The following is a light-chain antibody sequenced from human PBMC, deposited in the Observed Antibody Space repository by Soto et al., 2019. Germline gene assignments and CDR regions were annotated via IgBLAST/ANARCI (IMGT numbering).Light chain of an antibody. J-gene: IGKJ2*01. Sequence: EIVLTQSPATLSLSPGERATLSCRASQSVSSYLAWYQQKPGQAPRLLIYDASNRATGIPARFSGSGSGTGFTLSISSLEPEDFAVYFCQQRSNWPPRYTFGQGLKLEIK. V-gene: IGKV3-11*01. CDR1: QSVSSY. CDR3: QQRSNWPPRYT. CDR2: DAS.